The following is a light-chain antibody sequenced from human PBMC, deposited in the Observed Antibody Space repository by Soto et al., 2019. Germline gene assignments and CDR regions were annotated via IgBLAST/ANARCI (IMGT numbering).Light chain of an antibody. J-gene: IGLJ2*01. CDR1: STDFVSYNR. Sequence: QSVLTQPPSVSGSPGQSVTISCTGTSTDFVSYNRVSWYQQPPGTAPKLIIYEASNRPSGVPDRFSGSKSGNTASLTISGLQAADEADYYCGTWDSSLSVVVFGGGTKVTVL. CDR2: EAS. CDR3: GTWDSSLSVVV. V-gene: IGLV2-18*02.